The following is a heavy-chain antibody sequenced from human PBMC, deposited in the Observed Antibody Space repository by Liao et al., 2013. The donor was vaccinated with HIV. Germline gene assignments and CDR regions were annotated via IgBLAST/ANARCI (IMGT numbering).Heavy chain of an antibody. V-gene: IGHV4-59*12. Sequence: QVQLQESGPGLVKPSETLSLTCTVSGGSISDYFWSWIRQPPGKGLEWIGNLYYRGSPNYNPSLKSRVTMSVDTSKNQFSLKLRSVTAADTAVYYCARETTYYYDSSGSLFDYWGQGTLVTVSS. CDR2: LYYRGSP. CDR3: ARETTYYYDSSGSLFDY. CDR1: GGSISDYF. D-gene: IGHD3-22*01. J-gene: IGHJ4*02.